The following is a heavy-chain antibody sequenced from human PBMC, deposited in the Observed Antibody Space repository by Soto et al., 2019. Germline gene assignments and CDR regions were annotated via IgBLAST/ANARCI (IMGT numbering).Heavy chain of an antibody. CDR1: GFTFSSYA. V-gene: IGHV3-30-3*01. Sequence: GGSLRLSCAASGFTFSSYAMHWVRQAPGKGLEWVAVISYDGSNKYYADSVKGRFTISRDNSKNALYLQMNSLRAEDTAVYYCARDLGYSSSWYSRFYYSSGYYSEVPDYWGQGTLVTVSS. J-gene: IGHJ4*02. CDR3: ARDLGYSSSWYSRFYYSSGYYSEVPDY. D-gene: IGHD6-13*01. CDR2: ISYDGSNK.